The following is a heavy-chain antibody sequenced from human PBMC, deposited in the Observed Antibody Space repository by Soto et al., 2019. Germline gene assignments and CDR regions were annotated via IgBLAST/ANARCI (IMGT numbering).Heavy chain of an antibody. J-gene: IGHJ5*02. CDR3: TSGAGAWFDP. V-gene: IGHV3-48*01. CDR1: TFSFRSFT. CDR2: ISSSSDTI. Sequence: ELHLVESGGGVLQPGGSLRLSCAASTFSFRSFTMNWVRQAPGKGLEWISYISSSSDTIFYADSVKGRFTVSRDNAKXXXXXXXXXLRPEDTAVYYCTSGAGAWFDPWGQGTLVTVSS.